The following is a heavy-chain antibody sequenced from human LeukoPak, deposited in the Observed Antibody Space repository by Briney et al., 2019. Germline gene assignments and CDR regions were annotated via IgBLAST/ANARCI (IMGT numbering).Heavy chain of an antibody. CDR2: ISSDGRNK. CDR3: ARDIPRSGYYWALDY. Sequence: PGGSLRLSCAASRFTFSTYAMHWVRQAPGKGLEWVALISSDGRNKYYTDSVKGRFTVSRDNSKKTLFLQMNSLRDEDTAVYFCARDIPRSGYYWALDYWGQGTLVTVSS. V-gene: IGHV3-30*10. CDR1: RFTFSTYA. D-gene: IGHD3-22*01. J-gene: IGHJ4*02.